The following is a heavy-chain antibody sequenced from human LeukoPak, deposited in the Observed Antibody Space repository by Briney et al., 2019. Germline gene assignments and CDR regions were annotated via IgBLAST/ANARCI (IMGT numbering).Heavy chain of an antibody. J-gene: IGHJ6*02. Sequence: ASVKVSCKASGYTFTSYAMNWVRQAPGQGLEWMGWINTNTGNPTYAQGFTGRFVFSLDTSVSTAYLQISSLKAEDTAVYYCARELYYYGSGRTGDYYYGMDVWGQGTTVTVSS. CDR3: ARELYYYGSGRTGDYYYGMDV. D-gene: IGHD3-10*01. V-gene: IGHV7-4-1*02. CDR1: GYTFTSYA. CDR2: INTNTGNP.